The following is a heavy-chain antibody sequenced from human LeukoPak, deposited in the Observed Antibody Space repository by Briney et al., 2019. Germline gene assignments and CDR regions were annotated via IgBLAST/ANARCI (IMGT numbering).Heavy chain of an antibody. J-gene: IGHJ4*02. Sequence: GASVKVSCTASGYTFTGYYIHWVRQAPGQGLEWMGWINPNSGGTNYAQKFQGRVTMTRDTSISTAYMELSRLRSDDTAVFYCATSSGWKSNIDYWGQGTLVTVSS. CDR1: GYTFTGYY. CDR2: INPNSGGT. CDR3: ATSSGWKSNIDY. D-gene: IGHD6-19*01. V-gene: IGHV1-2*02.